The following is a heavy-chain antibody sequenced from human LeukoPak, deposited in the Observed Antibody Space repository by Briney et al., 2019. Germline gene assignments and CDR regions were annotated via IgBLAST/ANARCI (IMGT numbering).Heavy chain of an antibody. V-gene: IGHV3-7*03. D-gene: IGHD3-16*01. CDR1: GFIFISYW. J-gene: IGHJ6*02. CDR3: ARGGGLDV. CDR2: INHNGNVN. Sequence: GGLRLSSAPPGFIFISYWVNRARQALGKGLEWVASINHNGNVNYYVDSVKGRFAISRDNAKNSLYLQMSNLRAEDTAVYFCARGGGLDVWGQGATVTVSS.